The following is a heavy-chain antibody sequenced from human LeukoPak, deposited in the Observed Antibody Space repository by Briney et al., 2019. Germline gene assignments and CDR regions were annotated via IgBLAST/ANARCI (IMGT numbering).Heavy chain of an antibody. Sequence: GRSLRLSCAASGFTLSSYDMHWVRQAPGKGLEWVAVISYDGSNTYYADSVKGRLTISRDNYKNTLYLQMNSLRAEDTAIYYCARVPRRWQYFDYWGQGTLVTVSS. D-gene: IGHD4-23*01. J-gene: IGHJ4*02. V-gene: IGHV3-30-3*01. CDR3: ARVPRRWQYFDY. CDR1: GFTLSSYD. CDR2: ISYDGSNT.